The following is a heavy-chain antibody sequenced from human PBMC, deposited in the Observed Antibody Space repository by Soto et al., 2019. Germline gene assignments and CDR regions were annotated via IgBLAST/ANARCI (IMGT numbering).Heavy chain of an antibody. Sequence: QVQLQESGPGLVKPSQTLSLTCTVSGGSISSGDYYWSWIRQPPGKGLEWIGYIYYSGSTYYNPSLKSRVTIPVDTSENQFSLKLSSVTAADTAVYYCARWLGYGPHFDYWGQGTLVTVSS. V-gene: IGHV4-30-4*01. J-gene: IGHJ4*02. CDR2: IYYSGST. CDR1: GGSISSGDYY. CDR3: ARWLGYGPHFDY. D-gene: IGHD5-12*01.